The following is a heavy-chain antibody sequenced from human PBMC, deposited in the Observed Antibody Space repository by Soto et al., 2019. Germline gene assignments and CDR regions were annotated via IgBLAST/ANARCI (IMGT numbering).Heavy chain of an antibody. V-gene: IGHV1-3*01. CDR3: ARGGYFDSSNYLAY. D-gene: IGHD3-22*01. CDR1: GYTFTSYG. Sequence: WVSVKVSCKASGYTFTSYGINWVRQAPGRGLEWMGWINPGNGNTKYSQQFQGRVIIDRDTSASTAYMELSSLRSEDTAVYYCARGGYFDSSNYLAYWGLGTLVTVSS. CDR2: INPGNGNT. J-gene: IGHJ4*02.